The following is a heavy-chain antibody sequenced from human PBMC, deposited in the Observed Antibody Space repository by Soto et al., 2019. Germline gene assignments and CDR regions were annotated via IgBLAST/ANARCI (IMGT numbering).Heavy chain of an antibody. CDR3: ASYQALRSWYGRRYFDY. D-gene: IGHD6-13*01. Sequence: PGESLKISCKGSGYSFTSYWISWVRQMPGKGLEWMGRIDPSDSYTNYSPSFQGHVTISADKSISTAYLQWSSLKASDTAMYYCASYQALRSWYGRRYFDYWGQGTLVTVSS. CDR1: GYSFTSYW. V-gene: IGHV5-10-1*01. CDR2: IDPSDSYT. J-gene: IGHJ4*02.